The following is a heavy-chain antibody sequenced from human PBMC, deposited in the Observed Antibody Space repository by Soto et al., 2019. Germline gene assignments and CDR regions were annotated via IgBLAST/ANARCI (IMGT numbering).Heavy chain of an antibody. CDR1: GGSISSYY. Sequence: SETLSLTCTVSGGSISSYYWSWIRQPPGKGLEWIGYIYYSGSTNYNPSLKSRVTISVDTSKNQFSLKLSSVTAADTAVYYCARALASYDILSGWFDPWGQGTLVTV. CDR2: IYYSGST. D-gene: IGHD3-9*01. CDR3: ARALASYDILSGWFDP. J-gene: IGHJ5*02. V-gene: IGHV4-59*01.